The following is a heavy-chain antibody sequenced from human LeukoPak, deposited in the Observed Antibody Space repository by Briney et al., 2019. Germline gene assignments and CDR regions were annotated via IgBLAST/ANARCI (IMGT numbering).Heavy chain of an antibody. CDR3: TREEGGTTVDY. D-gene: IGHD1-1*01. J-gene: IGHJ4*02. CDR1: GYSIRSGYF. Sequence: KPSETLSLTCTVPGYSIRSGYFWGWIRQPPGKGLEWIGSISQSGTTYYNPSLMSRITISHDTSKNQFSLKVNSVTAADTAAYYCTREEGGTTVDYWGQGTLVTVSS. V-gene: IGHV4-38-2*02. CDR2: ISQSGTT.